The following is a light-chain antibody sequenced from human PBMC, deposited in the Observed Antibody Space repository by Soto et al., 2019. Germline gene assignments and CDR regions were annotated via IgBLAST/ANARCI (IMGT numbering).Light chain of an antibody. J-gene: IGKJ1*01. CDR2: EAS. Sequence: EIVLTQSPGTLSLSPGDRATLSCRASQRVSTFLAWYQQRPGQAPRLLISEASNRATGIPARFSGSGSGTDFTLTISSLEPEDFAVYYCQQSHNWPRTFSQGTKVDNK. CDR1: QRVSTF. CDR3: QQSHNWPRT. V-gene: IGKV3-11*01.